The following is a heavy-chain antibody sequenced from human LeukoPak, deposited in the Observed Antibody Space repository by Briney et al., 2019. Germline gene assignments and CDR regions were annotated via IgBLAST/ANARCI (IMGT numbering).Heavy chain of an antibody. D-gene: IGHD6-19*01. CDR1: GFTFSAYW. CDR3: ARVGKNGWDFDH. V-gene: IGHV3-7*01. CDR2: IIEGGDVK. Sequence: GGSLRLSCAASGFTFSAYWMTWVRQAPGKGLAWVANIIEGGDVKYYADSVKGRFTISRDNTKNSLYLQMTSLRADDTAVYYCARVGKNGWDFDHWGQGVLVTVSS. J-gene: IGHJ4*02.